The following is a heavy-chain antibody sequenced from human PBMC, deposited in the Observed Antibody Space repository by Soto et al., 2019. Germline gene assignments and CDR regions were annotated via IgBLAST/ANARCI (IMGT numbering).Heavy chain of an antibody. CDR1: GFTFSSYW. CDR2: IDSDGSTT. J-gene: IGHJ5*02. Sequence: GGSLRLSCAASGFTFSSYWMHWVRQDPEKGLVWVSRIDSDGSTTNYADSVKGRFTISRDNAKNTLYLQMNSLRAEDTAVYYCARGRADILTGPPPWFDPWGQGTLVTAPQ. D-gene: IGHD3-9*01. V-gene: IGHV3-74*01. CDR3: ARGRADILTGPPPWFDP.